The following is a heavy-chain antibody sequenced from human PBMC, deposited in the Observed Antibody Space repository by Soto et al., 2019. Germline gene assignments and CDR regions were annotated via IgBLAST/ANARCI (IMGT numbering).Heavy chain of an antibody. CDR2: ISDGGDNT. CDR1: GFTFNSHT. V-gene: IGHV3-23*01. J-gene: IGHJ4*02. D-gene: IGHD6-19*01. CDR3: AKGSSGWYDY. Sequence: GSLRLSCAASGFTFNSHTMSWVRQAPGKGLEWVAGISDGGDNTYYADSVKGRFTISRDNSKNTLHLQMNSLRVEDTAVYYCAKGSSGWYDYWGQGTQVTVSS.